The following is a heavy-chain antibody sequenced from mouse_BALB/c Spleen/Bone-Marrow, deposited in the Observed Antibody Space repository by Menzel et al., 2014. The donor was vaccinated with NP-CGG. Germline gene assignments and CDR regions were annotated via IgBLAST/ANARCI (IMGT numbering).Heavy chain of an antibody. CDR2: ISSGSSTI. CDR1: GFTFSSFG. D-gene: IGHD2-1*01. CDR3: ARYGNYFYAMDY. Sequence: VQLKESGGGLVQAGGSRKISCAASGFTFSSFGMHWVRQAPEKGLEWVAYISSGSSTIYYADTVKGRFTISRDNPKNTLFLQMTSLRSEDTAMYYCARYGNYFYAMDYWGQGTSVTVSS. V-gene: IGHV5-17*02. J-gene: IGHJ4*01.